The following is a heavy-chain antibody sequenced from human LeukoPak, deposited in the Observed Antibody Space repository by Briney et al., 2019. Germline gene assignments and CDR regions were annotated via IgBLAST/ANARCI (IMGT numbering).Heavy chain of an antibody. CDR1: GFTFSSYW. V-gene: IGHV3-74*01. J-gene: IGHJ4*02. CDR2: VNGDGTST. D-gene: IGHD2/OR15-2a*01. CDR3: ARDLSPAHF. Sequence: PGGSLSLSCAASGFTFSSYWMHWVRQAPGKGLVWVSRVNGDGTSTVYADSVKGRFTISRDNAKNTLYLQMNSLRAEDTAVYYCARDLSPAHFWGQGTLVTVSS.